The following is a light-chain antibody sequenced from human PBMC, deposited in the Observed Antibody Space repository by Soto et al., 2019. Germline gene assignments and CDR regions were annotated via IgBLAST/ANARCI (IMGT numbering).Light chain of an antibody. CDR1: QRVSSY. Sequence: EIVLTQSPATLSLSPGERATLSCRASQRVSSYLAWYQPKTGQAPRLLIYDASNRATVIPARFSGSGSGTDFTITISSLEPEDFAGYYCQQRSNWPLFTFGPGTKVDIK. CDR2: DAS. V-gene: IGKV3-11*01. J-gene: IGKJ3*01. CDR3: QQRSNWPLFT.